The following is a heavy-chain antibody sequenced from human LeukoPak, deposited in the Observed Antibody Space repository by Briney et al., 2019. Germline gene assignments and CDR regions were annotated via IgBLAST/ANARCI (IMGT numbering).Heavy chain of an antibody. D-gene: IGHD6-13*01. Sequence: GGSLRLSCAASGFTFDDYAMHWVRQAPGKGLEWVSGISWNSGSIGYADSVKGRFTISRDNAKNSLYLQMDSLRAEDTALYYCAKEASSSYYYMDVWGKGTTVTISS. V-gene: IGHV3-9*01. CDR2: ISWNSGSI. CDR1: GFTFDDYA. J-gene: IGHJ6*03. CDR3: AKEASSSYYYMDV.